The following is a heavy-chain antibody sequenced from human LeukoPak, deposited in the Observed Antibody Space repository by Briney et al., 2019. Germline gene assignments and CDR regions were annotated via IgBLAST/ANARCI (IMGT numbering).Heavy chain of an antibody. V-gene: IGHV4-59*01. CDR2: IYYSGST. Sequence: SETLSLTCTVSGDSISSYYWSWIRQPPGKGLEWIGYIYYSGSTNYNPSLKSRVTISVDTSKNQFSLKLSSVTAADTAVYYCARHGTSGTNLNWFDPWGQGTLVTVSS. D-gene: IGHD1-1*01. CDR3: ARHGTSGTNLNWFDP. J-gene: IGHJ5*02. CDR1: GDSISSYY.